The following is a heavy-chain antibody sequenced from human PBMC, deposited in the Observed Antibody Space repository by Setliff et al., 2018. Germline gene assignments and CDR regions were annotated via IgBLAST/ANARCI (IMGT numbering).Heavy chain of an antibody. CDR1: GGSISSGGFY. CDR2: FHTGGAT. D-gene: IGHD3-10*01. Sequence: SETLSLTCSVSGGSISSGGFYWSWIRQSAGKGLEWIGHFHTGGATDYNLSLKSRVTISLDSSKNQFSLRLSSVTAADAAVYFCARESATIGEFPLYYFDKWGQGIPVTVSS. J-gene: IGHJ4*02. V-gene: IGHV4-61*09. CDR3: ARESATIGEFPLYYFDK.